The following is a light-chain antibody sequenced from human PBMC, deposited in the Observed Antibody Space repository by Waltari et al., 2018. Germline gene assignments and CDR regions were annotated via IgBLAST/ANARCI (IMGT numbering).Light chain of an antibody. Sequence: DIQMTQSPSSLSASVGDRVTITCRASQSIGNYVNWYQQTSGRAPKLLIYDASTLKTGVPIRFTGSGSWTEFALTITKLQPEEFATYYWQQGYSTWTFGLGTKVEL. CDR2: DAS. V-gene: IGKV1-39*01. CDR3: QQGYSTWT. J-gene: IGKJ1*01. CDR1: QSIGNY.